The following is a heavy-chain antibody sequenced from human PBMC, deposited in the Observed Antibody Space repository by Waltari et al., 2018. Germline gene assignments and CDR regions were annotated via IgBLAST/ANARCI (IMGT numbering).Heavy chain of an antibody. CDR3: AVSNNWNRYYFDS. Sequence: QVQLQESGPGLVKPSQTLSLTCSVSGDSINSGDYYWTWIRQPPGKGLEWIGHSFYSGSTSYNPSLKSRVFISIDASKTQFSLKVNSVTAADTAVYFCAVSNNWNRYYFDSWGQGTLVPVSS. V-gene: IGHV4-30-4*08. D-gene: IGHD1-20*01. J-gene: IGHJ4*02. CDR1: GDSINSGDYY. CDR2: SFYSGST.